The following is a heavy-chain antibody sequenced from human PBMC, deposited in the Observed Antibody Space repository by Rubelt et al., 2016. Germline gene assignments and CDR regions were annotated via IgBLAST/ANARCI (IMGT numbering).Heavy chain of an antibody. CDR3: ARGRAGSSSS. V-gene: IGHV4-4*02. CDR2: INHSGST. D-gene: IGHD6-6*01. Sequence: QVQLQQSGPGLVKPSGTLSLTCAVSGASISSYNWWSWVRQSPGQGLGWIGEINHSGSTNYNPSLKSRVTISVDTSTNQFSLKLSSVTAADTAVYDCARGRAGSSSSWGQGTLVTVSS. J-gene: IGHJ4*02. CDR1: GASISSYNW.